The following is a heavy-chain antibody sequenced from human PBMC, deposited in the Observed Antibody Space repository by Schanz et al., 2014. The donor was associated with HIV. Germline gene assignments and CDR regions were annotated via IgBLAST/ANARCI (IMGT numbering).Heavy chain of an antibody. V-gene: IGHV4-31*03. Sequence: QVQLQESGPGLVKPSQTLSLTCTVSGGSISGGGFQWSWIRQHPGKGLEWIGSIYYSGSIYYNPSFKSRVTLSGETSRNQFSLKLSSVTAADTAVYYCARVPPSDSSGYYPFDYWGQGTLVTVSS. D-gene: IGHD3-22*01. CDR2: IYYSGSI. CDR1: GGSISGGGFQ. J-gene: IGHJ4*02. CDR3: ARVPPSDSSGYYPFDY.